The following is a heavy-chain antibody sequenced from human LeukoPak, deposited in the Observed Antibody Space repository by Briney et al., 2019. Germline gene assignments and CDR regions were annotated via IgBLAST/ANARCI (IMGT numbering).Heavy chain of an antibody. CDR2: IYYSGST. D-gene: IGHD6-19*01. CDR1: GGSISSSSYY. V-gene: IGHV4-39*07. Sequence: PSETLSLTSTVSGGSISSSSYYWGWIRQPPGKGLEWIGSIYYSGSTYYNPSLKSRVTISVDTSKNQFSLKLSSVTAADTAVYYCARDRSEWLVYYFDYWGQGTLVTVSS. J-gene: IGHJ4*02. CDR3: ARDRSEWLVYYFDY.